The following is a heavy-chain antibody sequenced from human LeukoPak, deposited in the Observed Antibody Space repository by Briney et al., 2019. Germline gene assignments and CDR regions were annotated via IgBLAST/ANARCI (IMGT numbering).Heavy chain of an antibody. J-gene: IGHJ6*03. Sequence: SETLSLTCTVSGGSISSHYWSWIRQPPGKGLEWIGYIYYSGSTNYNPSLKSRVTISVDTSKNQFSLKLSSVTAADTAVYYCARDGTSYDILTGYLYYYYYYYMDVWGKGTTVTVSS. D-gene: IGHD3-9*01. CDR1: GGSISSHY. CDR3: ARDGTSYDILTGYLYYYYYYYMDV. CDR2: IYYSGST. V-gene: IGHV4-59*11.